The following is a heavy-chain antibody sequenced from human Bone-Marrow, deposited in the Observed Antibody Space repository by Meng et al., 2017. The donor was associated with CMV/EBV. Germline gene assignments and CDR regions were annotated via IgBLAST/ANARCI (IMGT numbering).Heavy chain of an antibody. D-gene: IGHD4-11*01. J-gene: IGHJ5*01. CDR2: IYYSGST. Sequence: SETLSLTCTVSGYSISSGYYWGWIRQSPGKGLEWIAYIYYSGSTNYNPSLKSRVTISVDTSKNQFSLKLSSVTAADTAVYYCARGNFDYNNYHGWFDSWGQGTLVTVSS. CDR3: ARGNFDYNNYHGWFDS. CDR1: GYSISSGYY. V-gene: IGHV4-61*01.